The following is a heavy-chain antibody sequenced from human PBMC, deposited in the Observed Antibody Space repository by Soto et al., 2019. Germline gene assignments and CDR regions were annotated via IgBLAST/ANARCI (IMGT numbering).Heavy chain of an antibody. CDR2: IYWDDDK. J-gene: IGHJ5*02. D-gene: IGHD2-2*01. Sequence: QITLKESGPTLVKPTQTLTLTCTFSGISLSTSGVGVGWIRQPPGKALEWLALIYWDDDKRYSPSLKSRLTITKDTSKNQVVLTMTNMDPVDTATYDCAHRATVVPAAINGWCWFDPWGQRTLVTVSS. CDR1: GISLSTSGVG. CDR3: AHRATVVPAAINGWCWFDP. V-gene: IGHV2-5*02.